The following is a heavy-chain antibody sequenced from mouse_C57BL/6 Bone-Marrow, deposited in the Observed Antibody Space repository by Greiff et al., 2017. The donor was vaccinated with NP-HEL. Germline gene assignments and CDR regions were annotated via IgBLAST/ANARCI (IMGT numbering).Heavy chain of an antibody. CDR2: IDPETGGT. CDR3: TRWGLRLYYFDY. V-gene: IGHV1-15*01. D-gene: IGHD1-1*01. Sequence: VQRVESGAELVRPGASVTLSCKASGYTFTDYEMHWVKQTPVHGLEWIGAIDPETGGTAYNQKFKGKAILTADKSSSTAYMELRSLTSEDSAVYYCTRWGLRLYYFDYWGQGTTLTVSS. CDR1: GYTFTDYE. J-gene: IGHJ2*01.